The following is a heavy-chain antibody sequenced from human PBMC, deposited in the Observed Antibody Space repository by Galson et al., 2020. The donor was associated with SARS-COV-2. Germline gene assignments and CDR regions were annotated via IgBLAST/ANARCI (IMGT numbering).Heavy chain of an antibody. V-gene: IGHV3-23*01. D-gene: IGHD5-18*01. CDR3: AKAGGGYSYGSRPNDTMDV. Sequence: GGSLRLSCAASGFTFSSYAMSWVRQAPGKGLEWVSAISGSGGSTYYADSVKGRFTISRDNSKNTLYLQMNSLRAEDTAVYYCAKAGGGYSYGSRPNDTMDVWGQGTTVTVSS. CDR1: GFTFSSYA. CDR2: ISGSGGST. J-gene: IGHJ6*02.